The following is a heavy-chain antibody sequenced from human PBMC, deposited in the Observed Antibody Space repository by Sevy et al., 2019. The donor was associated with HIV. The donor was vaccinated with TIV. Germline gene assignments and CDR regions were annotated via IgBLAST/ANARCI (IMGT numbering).Heavy chain of an antibody. D-gene: IGHD5-18*01. Sequence: GGSLRLSCAASGFAFSSYTMNWVRQAPGKGMEWVSYISSGSRGLYYADTVKGRFTITSDNAKNLLYMNMNSLRDEDTAVYYCACDSAETAALDFWGQGTMVTVSS. J-gene: IGHJ4*02. CDR2: ISSGSRGL. CDR1: GFAFSSYT. V-gene: IGHV3-48*02. CDR3: ACDSAETAALDF.